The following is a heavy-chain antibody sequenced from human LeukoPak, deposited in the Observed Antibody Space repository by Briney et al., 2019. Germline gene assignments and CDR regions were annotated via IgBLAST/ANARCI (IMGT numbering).Heavy chain of an antibody. Sequence: GRSLRLSCAASGFTFSSYAMHWVRQAPGKGLEWVAVISYDGSNKYYADSVKGRFTISRDNSKSTLYLQMNSLRAEDTAVYYCAREMATILWSGTLISWGQETLVTVSS. J-gene: IGHJ4*02. CDR2: ISYDGSNK. V-gene: IGHV3-30-3*01. CDR1: GFTFSSYA. D-gene: IGHD5-24*01. CDR3: AREMATILWSGTLIS.